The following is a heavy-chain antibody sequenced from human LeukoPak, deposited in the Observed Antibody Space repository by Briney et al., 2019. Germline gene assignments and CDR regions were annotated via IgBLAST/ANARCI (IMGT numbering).Heavy chain of an antibody. V-gene: IGHV3-11*01. J-gene: IGHJ5*02. CDR2: ISSSGSTI. Sequence: AGGSLRLSCAASGFTFSDYYMSWIRQAPGKGLEWVSYISSSGSTIYYADSVKGRFTISRDNAKNSLYLQMNSLRAEDTAVYYCARVGDYEVWGPSLPPFDPWGQGTLVTVSS. CDR1: GFTFSDYY. D-gene: IGHD4-17*01. CDR3: ARVGDYEVWGPSLPPFDP.